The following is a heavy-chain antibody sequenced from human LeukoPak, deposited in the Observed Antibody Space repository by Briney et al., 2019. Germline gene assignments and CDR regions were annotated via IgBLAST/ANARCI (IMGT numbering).Heavy chain of an antibody. V-gene: IGHV3-23*01. Sequence: PGGSLRLSCAASGFTFSRYTMMWVRQAPGKGLQWVSAISNDGGGTQYAELVKGRFTISRDNSKNTLFLQMNSLRAEDTALYYCAKGSSGYFADLWGQGTLVTVSS. D-gene: IGHD3-22*01. CDR1: GFTFSRYT. J-gene: IGHJ5*02. CDR2: ISNDGGGT. CDR3: AKGSSGYFADL.